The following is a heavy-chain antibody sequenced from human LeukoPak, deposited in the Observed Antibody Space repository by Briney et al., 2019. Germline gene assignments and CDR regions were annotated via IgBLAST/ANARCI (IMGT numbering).Heavy chain of an antibody. D-gene: IGHD3/OR15-3a*01. J-gene: IGHJ4*02. CDR1: GGSLSGFY. CDR2: IYYSGNT. CDR3: ARQTGSGLFILP. V-gene: IGHV4-39*01. Sequence: SETLSLTCAVYGGSLSGFYWSWIRQPPGKGLEWIGSIYYSGNTYYNASLKSQVSISIDTSKNRFSLKLTSVTAADTAVYYCARQTGSGLFILPGGQGTLVTVSS.